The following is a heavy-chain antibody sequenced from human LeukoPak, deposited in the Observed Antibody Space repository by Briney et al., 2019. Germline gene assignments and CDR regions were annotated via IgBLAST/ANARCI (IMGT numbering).Heavy chain of an antibody. CDR2: IYYSGST. CDR1: GGSFSGYY. CDR3: ARGRPPNYYDSSGYYEGTCFDY. J-gene: IGHJ4*02. Sequence: SETLSLTCAVYGGSFSGYYWSWIRQPPGKGLEWIGYIYYSGSTNYNPSLKSRVTISVDTSKNQFSLKLSSVTAADTAVYYCARGRPPNYYDSSGYYEGTCFDYWGQGTLVTVSS. D-gene: IGHD3-22*01. V-gene: IGHV4-59*01.